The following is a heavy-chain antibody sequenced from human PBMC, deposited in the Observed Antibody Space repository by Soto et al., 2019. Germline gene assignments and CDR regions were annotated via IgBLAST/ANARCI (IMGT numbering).Heavy chain of an antibody. J-gene: IGHJ6*02. V-gene: IGHV3-30*02. CDR1: GFTVCSYG. Sequence: PGGSPRISCAACGFTVCSYGMHWVRQEPGKGLEWVAVIWYDGSNKYYADSVKGRFTISRDNSKNTLYLQMNSLRAEDTAVYYCAKSKVVSGTMVRGTNYYGMDVWGQGTTLTVSS. CDR3: AKSKVVSGTMVRGTNYYGMDV. D-gene: IGHD3-10*01. CDR2: IWYDGSNK.